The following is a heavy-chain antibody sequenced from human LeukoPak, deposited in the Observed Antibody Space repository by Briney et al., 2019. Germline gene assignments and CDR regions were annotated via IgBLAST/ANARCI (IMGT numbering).Heavy chain of an antibody. V-gene: IGHV4-59*08. Sequence: SETLSLTCTVSGGSISSYQWSWIRQPPGKGLEWIGYIYYTGSTNYHPSLKSRITISLDTSKNQFSLKLSSVTAADTAVYYCARRTTVTPNWFDPWGQGTLVTVSS. J-gene: IGHJ5*02. D-gene: IGHD4-17*01. CDR3: ARRTTVTPNWFDP. CDR2: IYYTGST. CDR1: GGSISSYQ.